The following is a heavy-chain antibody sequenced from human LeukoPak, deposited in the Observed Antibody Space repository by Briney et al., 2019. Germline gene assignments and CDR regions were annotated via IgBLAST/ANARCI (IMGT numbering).Heavy chain of an antibody. V-gene: IGHV4-59*01. CDR3: ARETGSIAAAGIDY. D-gene: IGHD6-13*01. CDR1: GGSISSYY. CDR2: IYYSGST. Sequence: PSETLSLTCTVSGGSISSYYWSWIRQPPGKGLEWIGYIYYSGSTNYNPSLKSRVTISVDTPKNQFSLKLSSVTAADTAVYYCARETGSIAAAGIDYWGQGTLVTVSS. J-gene: IGHJ4*02.